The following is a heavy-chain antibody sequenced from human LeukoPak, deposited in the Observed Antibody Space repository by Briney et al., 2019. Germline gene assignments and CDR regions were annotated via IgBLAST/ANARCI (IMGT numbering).Heavy chain of an antibody. Sequence: SETLSLTCTVSGGSISSGSYYWSWIRQPAGKGLEWIGRIHTSGSTNYSPSLKSRVTMSVDTSKNQFFLKLSSVTAADTAVYYCARDRYYYDSSARYFDYWGQGTLVTVSS. D-gene: IGHD3-22*01. CDR1: GGSISSGSYY. J-gene: IGHJ4*02. CDR2: IHTSGST. V-gene: IGHV4-61*02. CDR3: ARDRYYYDSSARYFDY.